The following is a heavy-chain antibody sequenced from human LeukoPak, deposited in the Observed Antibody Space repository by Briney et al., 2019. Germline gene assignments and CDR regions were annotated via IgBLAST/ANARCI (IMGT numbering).Heavy chain of an antibody. CDR2: IYYSGST. V-gene: IGHV4-59*01. CDR3: ARAWIPYYYYGMDV. CDR1: GGSFSGYY. Sequence: SETLSLTCAVYGGSFSGYYWSWIRQPPGKGLEWIGYIYYSGSTNYNPSLKSRVTISVDTSKNQFSLKLSSVTAADTAVYYCARAWIPYYYYGMDVWGQGTTVTVSS. J-gene: IGHJ6*02. D-gene: IGHD1-1*01.